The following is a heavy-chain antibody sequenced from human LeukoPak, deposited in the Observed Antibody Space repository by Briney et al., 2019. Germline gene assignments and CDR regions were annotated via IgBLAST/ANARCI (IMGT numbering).Heavy chain of an antibody. Sequence: GGSLRLSCAASGFSFSDYWMSWVRQAPGKGLEWVANIKQDGSEKSYVDSVKGRFSISRDNVENSLYLQMNSLRAEDTAVYYCARGGVMTTVTTYWGQGTLVTVSS. CDR2: IKQDGSEK. J-gene: IGHJ4*02. V-gene: IGHV3-7*05. CDR1: GFSFSDYW. CDR3: ARGGVMTTVTTY. D-gene: IGHD4-17*01.